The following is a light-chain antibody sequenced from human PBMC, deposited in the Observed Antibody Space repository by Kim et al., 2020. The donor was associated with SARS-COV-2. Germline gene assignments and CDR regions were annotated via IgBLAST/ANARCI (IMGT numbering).Light chain of an antibody. CDR3: QQYSCTPGA. J-gene: IGKJ1*01. Sequence: DIVITQSLDSLAVTLGERATINCKSSQSALYSSNNKNSLAWYQQKPGQLPKLLIYWASSRESGVPVRFSGSWSGSDFTLTISNMQAEDVAFYYCQQYSCTPGAFGQGTKGDIK. CDR1: QSALYSSNNKNS. CDR2: WAS. V-gene: IGKV4-1*01.